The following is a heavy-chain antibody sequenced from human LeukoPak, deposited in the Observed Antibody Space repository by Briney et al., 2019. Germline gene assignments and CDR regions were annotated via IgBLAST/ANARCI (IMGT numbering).Heavy chain of an antibody. CDR3: AKDDSDYDILTGYYYTDY. V-gene: IGHV3-23*01. CDR2: ISGSGGTT. D-gene: IGHD3-9*01. J-gene: IGHJ4*02. CDR1: GFTFSSYA. Sequence: LGGSLRLSCAASGFTFSSYAMSWVRQAPGKGLEWVSAISGSGGTTYYADSVKGRFTISRDNSKNTLYLQMNSLRAEDRAVYYCAKDDSDYDILTGYYYTDYWGQGTLVTVSS.